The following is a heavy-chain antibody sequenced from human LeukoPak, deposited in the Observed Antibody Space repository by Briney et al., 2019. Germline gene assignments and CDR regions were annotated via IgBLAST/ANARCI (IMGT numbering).Heavy chain of an antibody. D-gene: IGHD3-10*01. V-gene: IGHV3-21*04. J-gene: IGHJ4*02. CDR1: GFTFSSYW. CDR3: AKRYGSGGYGYFDY. Sequence: GGSLRLPCAASGFTFSSYWMSWVRQAPGKGLEWVSSISSSSSYIYYADSVKGRFTISRDNSKNTLYLQMNSLRAEDTAVYYCAKRYGSGGYGYFDYWGQGTLVTVSS. CDR2: ISSSSSYI.